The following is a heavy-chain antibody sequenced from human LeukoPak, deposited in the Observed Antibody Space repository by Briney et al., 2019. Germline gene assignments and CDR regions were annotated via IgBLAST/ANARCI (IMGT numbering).Heavy chain of an antibody. D-gene: IGHD6-19*01. CDR3: AKGKKMTVAGLFDY. V-gene: IGHV3-9*01. CDR1: GFTFDDYA. J-gene: IGHJ4*02. CDR2: ISWNSGGI. Sequence: GGSLRLSCAASGFTFDDYAMHWARQAPGKGLEWVSGISWNSGGIGYADSVKGRFTISRDNAKNSLYLQMNSLRADDTALYYCAKGKKMTVAGLFDYWGQGTLVTVSS.